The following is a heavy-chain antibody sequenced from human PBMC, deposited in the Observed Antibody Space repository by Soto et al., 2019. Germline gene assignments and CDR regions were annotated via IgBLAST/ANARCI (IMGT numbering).Heavy chain of an antibody. J-gene: IGHJ5*02. CDR3: AREPSTQSSGWPRFDP. CDR2: ISKSGSSS. CDR1: GFTFSGYY. Sequence: GGSLRLSCAGSGFTFSGYYMNWIRQAPGKGLEWVSHISKSGSSSYYADSVKGRFTISRDNAKNSLYLQMDSLRVEDTAVYYCAREPSTQSSGWPRFDPWGQGTLVTVS. V-gene: IGHV3-11*01. D-gene: IGHD6-19*01.